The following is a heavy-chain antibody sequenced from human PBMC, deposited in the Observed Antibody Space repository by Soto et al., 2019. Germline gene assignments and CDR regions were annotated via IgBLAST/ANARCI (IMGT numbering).Heavy chain of an antibody. D-gene: IGHD3-3*02. V-gene: IGHV4-39*01. CDR1: GGSISSGSYY. CDR2: MYYNGST. CDR3: ARNGGSGSIFGGVTIKGMDV. Sequence: PSETLSLTCTGSGGSISSGSYYWGWVRQPPGKGLEWIGSMYYNGSTYYKPSLKSRVTISADMSKNQFSLKLTSVTAADTAVYYCARNGGSGSIFGGVTIKGMDVWGHGTRVTVSS. J-gene: IGHJ6*02.